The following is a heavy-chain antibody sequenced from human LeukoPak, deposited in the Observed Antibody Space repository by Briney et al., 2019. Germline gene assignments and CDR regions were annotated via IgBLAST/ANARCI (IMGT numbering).Heavy chain of an antibody. CDR1: GYTFTSYG. CDR2: ISAYNGNK. D-gene: IGHD2-2*01. CDR3: ARVNLGYCSSTSCPYYYYMDV. V-gene: IGHV1-18*01. Sequence: GASVKVSCKASGYTFTSYGISWVRQAPGQGLEWVGWISAYNGNKNYAQKFQGRVTMTRDASISTAYMELSRLKSDDTAVYYCARVNLGYCSSTSCPYYYYMDVWGKGTTVTISS. J-gene: IGHJ6*03.